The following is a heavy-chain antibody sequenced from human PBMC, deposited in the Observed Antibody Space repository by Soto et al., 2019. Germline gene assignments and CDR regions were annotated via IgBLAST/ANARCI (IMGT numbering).Heavy chain of an antibody. V-gene: IGHV3-33*01. CDR3: ARELRYFDWLMDDY. J-gene: IGHJ4*02. Sequence: GGSLRLSCAASGFTFSSYGMHWVRQAPGKGLEWVAVIWYDGSNKYYADSVKGRFTISRDNSKNTLYLQMNSLRAEDTAVYYCARELRYFDWLMDDYWGQGTLVTVSS. D-gene: IGHD3-9*01. CDR2: IWYDGSNK. CDR1: GFTFSSYG.